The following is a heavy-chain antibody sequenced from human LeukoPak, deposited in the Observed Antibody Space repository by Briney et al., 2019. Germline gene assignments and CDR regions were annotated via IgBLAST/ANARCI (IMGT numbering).Heavy chain of an antibody. J-gene: IGHJ4*02. CDR2: INQDASEI. V-gene: IGHV3-7*01. CDR1: GFTFSTYW. CDR3: ATDRDNSDWQKRFDS. D-gene: IGHD2-21*02. Sequence: GGSLRLSCAASGFTFSTYWMNWYRQTPGKGLEWVGNINQDASEINYVDSVRGRFTISRDNAKNSLHLQMNSLRAEDTAVYYCATDRDNSDWQKRFDSWGQGTLVTVTP.